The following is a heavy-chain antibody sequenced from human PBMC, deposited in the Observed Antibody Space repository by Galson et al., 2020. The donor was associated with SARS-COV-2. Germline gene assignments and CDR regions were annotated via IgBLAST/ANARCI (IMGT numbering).Heavy chain of an antibody. D-gene: IGHD2-2*01. CDR2: SNHSGNT. CDR3: ARPNWCSSASCYAEYFQQ. V-gene: IGHV4-34*01. Sequence: SETLSLTCAVYGGSFNGYYWTWIRQPPGKGLEWIGESNHSGNTKYNPSLKSRVTISVDTSKNQFSLNLRSVTAADTAVYYCARPNWCSSASCYAEYFQQWGQGTLVTVSS. CDR1: GGSFNGYY. J-gene: IGHJ1*01.